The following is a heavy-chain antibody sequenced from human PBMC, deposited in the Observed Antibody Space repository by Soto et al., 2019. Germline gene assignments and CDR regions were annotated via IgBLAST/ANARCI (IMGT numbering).Heavy chain of an antibody. CDR3: ARPLAGAARPLNWFDP. CDR1: GGSISSSSYY. J-gene: IGHJ5*02. Sequence: SETLSLTCTVSGGSISSSSYYWGWIRQPPGKGLEWIGSIYYSGSTYYNPSLKSRVTISVDTSKNQFSLKLSSVTAADTAVYYCARPLAGAARPLNWFDPWGQGTLVTVSS. D-gene: IGHD6-6*01. V-gene: IGHV4-39*01. CDR2: IYYSGST.